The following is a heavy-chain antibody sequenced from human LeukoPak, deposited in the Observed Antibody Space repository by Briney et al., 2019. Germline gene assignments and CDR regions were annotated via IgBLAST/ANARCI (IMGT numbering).Heavy chain of an antibody. CDR2: ISAYNGNT. CDR1: GYTFTSYG. D-gene: IGHD3-9*01. Sequence: ASVKVSCKASGYTFTSYGISWVRQAPGQGLEWMGWISAYNGNTNYAQKLQGRVTMTTDTSTSTAYMELRSLRSDDTAAYYCARDYNPYYDILTGYYAFDIWGQGTMVTVSS. J-gene: IGHJ3*02. CDR3: ARDYNPYYDILTGYYAFDI. V-gene: IGHV1-18*01.